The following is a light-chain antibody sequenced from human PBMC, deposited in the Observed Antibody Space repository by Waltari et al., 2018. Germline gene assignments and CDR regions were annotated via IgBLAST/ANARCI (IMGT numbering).Light chain of an antibody. V-gene: IGLV2-8*01. J-gene: IGLJ1*01. CDR2: EVT. CDR3: SSYAGSNNFV. CDR1: SSDVGGYTY. Sequence: QSALTQPPSASGSPGQSVTIPCTGTSSDVGGYTYVSWYQQHPGKAPKLMIYEVTKRPSGVPDRFSGSKSGNTASLTVSGLQAEDEAEYFCSSYAGSNNFVFGSGTDVTVL.